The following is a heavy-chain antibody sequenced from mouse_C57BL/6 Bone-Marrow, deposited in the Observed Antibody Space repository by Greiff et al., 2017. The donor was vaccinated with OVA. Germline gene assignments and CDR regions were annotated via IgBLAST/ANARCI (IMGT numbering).Heavy chain of an antibody. Sequence: QVQLQQPGAELVRPGSSVKLSCKASGYTFTSYWMHWVKQRPIQGLEWIGNIDPSDSETHYNQKFKDKATLTVDKSSSTAYMQLSSLTSEDSAVYYCARTGDAVLDYFDYWGQGTTLTVSS. CDR3: ARTGDAVLDYFDY. J-gene: IGHJ2*01. D-gene: IGHD1-1*01. CDR1: GYTFTSYW. CDR2: IDPSDSET. V-gene: IGHV1-52*01.